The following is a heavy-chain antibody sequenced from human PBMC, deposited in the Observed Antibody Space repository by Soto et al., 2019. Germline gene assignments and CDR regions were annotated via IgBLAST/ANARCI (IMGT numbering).Heavy chain of an antibody. CDR2: INRSGST. V-gene: IGHV4-34*01. CDR3: ARGRTLITGTSLDY. Sequence: SETLSLTCAVYGGSFSGYYWTWIRQPPGKGLEWIGEINRSGSTNYKPSLRGRATISVETSKNQVSLKVSSVTAADTAVYYCARGRTLITGTSLDYWGQGTLVTVS. D-gene: IGHD1-20*01. J-gene: IGHJ4*02. CDR1: GGSFSGYY.